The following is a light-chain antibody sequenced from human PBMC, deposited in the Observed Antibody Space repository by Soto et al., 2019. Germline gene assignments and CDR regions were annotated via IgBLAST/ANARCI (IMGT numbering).Light chain of an antibody. CDR1: QSVNSN. CDR2: VAS. Sequence: EIVMTQSPVTLSVSPGDRATLSCRASQSVNSNLAWYQQKPGQTPKLLIYVASTRATGIPARFSGSGSGTEFTLTISSLQSEDFAVYYCQQYGTSPYTFGQGTKLEIK. V-gene: IGKV3-15*01. J-gene: IGKJ2*01. CDR3: QQYGTSPYT.